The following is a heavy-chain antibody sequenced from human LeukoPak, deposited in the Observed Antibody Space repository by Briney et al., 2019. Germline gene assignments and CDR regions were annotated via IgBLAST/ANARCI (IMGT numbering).Heavy chain of an antibody. J-gene: IGHJ4*02. D-gene: IGHD3-9*01. CDR3: AKERRYYDILTGYYRTIGHDY. V-gene: IGHV3-30*18. CDR1: GFTFSSYG. Sequence: PGGSLRLSCAASGFTFSSYGMHWVRQAPGKGLEWVAVISYDGSNKYYADSVKGRFTISRDNSKNTLYLQMNSLRAEDTAVYYCAKERRYYDILTGYYRTIGHDYWGQGTLVTVSS. CDR2: ISYDGSNK.